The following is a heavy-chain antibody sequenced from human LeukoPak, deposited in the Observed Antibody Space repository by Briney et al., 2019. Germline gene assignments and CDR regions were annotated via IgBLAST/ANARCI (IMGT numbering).Heavy chain of an antibody. D-gene: IGHD5-12*01. CDR2: TYYRSKWYN. J-gene: IGHJ4*02. V-gene: IGHV6-1*01. CDR1: GDSVSSNSAA. Sequence: SQTLSLTCAISGDSVSSNSAAWNWIRQSPSRGLEWLGRTYYRSKWYNDYAVSVKSRITINPDTSKNQFSLQLNSVTPEDTAVYYCARDQVGPYSGYDQPTSTQFDYWGQGTLVTVSS. CDR3: ARDQVGPYSGYDQPTSTQFDY.